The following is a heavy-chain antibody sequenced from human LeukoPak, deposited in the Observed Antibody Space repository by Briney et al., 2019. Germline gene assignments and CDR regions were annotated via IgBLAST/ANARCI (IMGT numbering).Heavy chain of an antibody. CDR3: AKDHSSAWNFYYYGMNV. D-gene: IGHD6-19*01. Sequence: PSETLSLTCAVYGGSFRGNYWTWIRQSPGKGLEWVSATTGSGTGTYYADSVKGRFTISRDNSKNTLYLQMNSLRAEDTAVYCCAKDHSSAWNFYYYGMNVWGQGTTVTVSS. V-gene: IGHV3-23*01. CDR1: GGSFRGNY. CDR2: TTGSGTGT. J-gene: IGHJ6*02.